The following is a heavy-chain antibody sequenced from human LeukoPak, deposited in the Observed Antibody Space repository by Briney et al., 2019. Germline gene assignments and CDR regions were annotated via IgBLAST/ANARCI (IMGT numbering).Heavy chain of an antibody. V-gene: IGHV3-7*01. Sequence: GGSRRLSCAASGFTFSSYWMSWVRQAPGKGLEWVANIRQDGGDKYYVDSVKGRFTISRDNAKNSLYLQMNSLRAEDTAVYFCARFTYSYDSSGYRTKPFDSWGQGTLVTVSS. CDR1: GFTFSSYW. D-gene: IGHD3-22*01. CDR3: ARFTYSYDSSGYRTKPFDS. J-gene: IGHJ4*02. CDR2: IRQDGGDK.